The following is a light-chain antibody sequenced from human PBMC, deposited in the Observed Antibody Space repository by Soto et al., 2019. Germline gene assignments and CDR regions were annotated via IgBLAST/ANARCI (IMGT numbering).Light chain of an antibody. CDR2: DVS. CDR1: SSDVGGYNY. J-gene: IGLJ2*01. V-gene: IGLV2-14*01. Sequence: QSALTQPASVSGSPGQSITISCTGTSSDVGGYNYVSWYQQHPGKAPKLMIYDVSNRPSGVSNRFSGSKSGNTASLTISGLQAEDEADYYCSSYTNSTRVFGGGTKVTVL. CDR3: SSYTNSTRV.